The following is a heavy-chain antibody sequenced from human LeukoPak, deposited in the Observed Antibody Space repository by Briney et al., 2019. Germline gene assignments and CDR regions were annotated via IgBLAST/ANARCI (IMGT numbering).Heavy chain of an antibody. CDR3: ARAVRYPYYYDSSGFLTPSADY. CDR1: GFTFSSYA. V-gene: IGHV3-30-3*01. J-gene: IGHJ4*02. CDR2: ISYDGSNK. Sequence: GGSLRLSCAASGFTFSSYAMHWVRQAPGKGLEWVAVISYDGSNKYYADSVKGRFTISRDNSKNTLYLQMNSLRAEDTAVYYCARAVRYPYYYDSSGFLTPSADYWGQGTLVTVSS. D-gene: IGHD3-22*01.